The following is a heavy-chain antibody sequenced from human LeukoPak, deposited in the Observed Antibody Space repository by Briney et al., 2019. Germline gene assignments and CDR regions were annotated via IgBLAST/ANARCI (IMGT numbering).Heavy chain of an antibody. Sequence: PSGTLSLTCAVSGGSISSSNWWSWVRQPPGKGLEWIGEIYHSGSTNYNPSLKSRVIISVDKSKNQFSLKLSSVTAADTAVYYCARWAGDIVVVPAARDWFDPWGQGTLVTVSS. CDR1: GGSISSSNW. V-gene: IGHV4-4*02. D-gene: IGHD2-2*01. J-gene: IGHJ5*02. CDR2: IYHSGST. CDR3: ARWAGDIVVVPAARDWFDP.